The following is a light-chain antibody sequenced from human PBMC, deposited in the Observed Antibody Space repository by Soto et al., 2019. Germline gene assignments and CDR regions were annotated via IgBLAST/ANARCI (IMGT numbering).Light chain of an antibody. J-gene: IGLJ2*01. V-gene: IGLV7-43*01. Sequence: QAVVTQEPSLTVSPGGTVTLTCASSTGAVTSAYYPNWFQQKPGQAPRALIYSTDNKHSWTPARFSGSLLGGKASLPLSSVQPEDEADYCCLLCYGAAVVFGGGNKVTVL. CDR1: TGAVTSAYY. CDR2: STD. CDR3: LLCYGAAVV.